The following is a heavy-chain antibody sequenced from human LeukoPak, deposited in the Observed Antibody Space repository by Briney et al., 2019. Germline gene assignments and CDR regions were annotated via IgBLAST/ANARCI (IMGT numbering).Heavy chain of an antibody. CDR1: GYTFTSYA. D-gene: IGHD3-10*01. CDR2: INTNTGNP. V-gene: IGHV7-4-1*02. Sequence: ASVKVSCKASGYTFTSYAMNWVRQAPGQGLEWMGWINTNTGNPTYAQGFTGRFVFSLDTSVSTAYLQISSLKAEDTAVYYCARDDGWFGELSKGYFDYWGQGTLVTVSS. CDR3: ARDDGWFGELSKGYFDY. J-gene: IGHJ4*02.